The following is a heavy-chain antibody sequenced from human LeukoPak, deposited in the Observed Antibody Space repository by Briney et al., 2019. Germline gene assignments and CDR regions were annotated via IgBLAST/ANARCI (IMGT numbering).Heavy chain of an antibody. Sequence: GGSLRLSCAASGFTFSSYAMSWVRQAPGKGLECVSAISGSGGSTYYADSVKGRFTISRDNSKNTLYLQMNSLRAEDTAVYYCAKVQMIGSQQSSHWGQGTLVTVSS. J-gene: IGHJ4*02. V-gene: IGHV3-23*01. CDR1: GFTFSSYA. CDR3: AKVQMIGSQQSSH. D-gene: IGHD2-21*01. CDR2: ISGSGGST.